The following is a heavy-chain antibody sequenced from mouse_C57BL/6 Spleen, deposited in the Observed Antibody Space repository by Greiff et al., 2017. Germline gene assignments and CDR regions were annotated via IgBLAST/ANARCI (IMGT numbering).Heavy chain of an antibody. CDR2: IYPGSGST. Sequence: VQLQEPGAELVKPGASVKMSCKASGYTFTSYWITWVKQRPGQGLEWIGDIYPGSGSTNYNEKFKSKATLTVDTSSSTAYMQLSSLTSEDSAVYYCARQDYYGSSLYWYFDVWGTGTTVTVSS. CDR3: ARQDYYGSSLYWYFDV. D-gene: IGHD1-1*01. J-gene: IGHJ1*03. V-gene: IGHV1-55*01. CDR1: GYTFTSYW.